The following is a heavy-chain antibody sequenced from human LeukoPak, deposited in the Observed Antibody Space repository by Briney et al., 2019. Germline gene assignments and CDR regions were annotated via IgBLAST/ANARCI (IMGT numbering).Heavy chain of an antibody. V-gene: IGHV1-69*05. CDR3: ARNSPDRHHYYYYYMDV. CDR2: IIPIFGTA. D-gene: IGHD3-22*01. J-gene: IGHJ6*03. CDR1: GGTVSSYA. Sequence: SVKVSYKASGGTVSSYAISWVRQAPGQGLEWMGGIIPIFGTANYAQKFQGRVTITTDESTSTDYMELSSLRSEDTAVYYCARNSPDRHHYYYYYMDVWGKGTTVTVSS.